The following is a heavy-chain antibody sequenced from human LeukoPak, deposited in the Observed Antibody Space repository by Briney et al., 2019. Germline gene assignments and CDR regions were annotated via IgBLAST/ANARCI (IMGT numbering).Heavy chain of an antibody. CDR3: ARVYSYGKKSFDY. V-gene: IGHV3-11*06. CDR2: TSSSSSYT. Sequence: GGSLRLSCAASGFTFSDYYMSWIRQAPGKGLEWVSYTSSSSSYTNYADSVKGRFTISRDNAKNSLYLQMNSLRAEDTAVYYCARVYSYGKKSFDYWGQGTLVTVSS. J-gene: IGHJ4*02. CDR1: GFTFSDYY. D-gene: IGHD5-18*01.